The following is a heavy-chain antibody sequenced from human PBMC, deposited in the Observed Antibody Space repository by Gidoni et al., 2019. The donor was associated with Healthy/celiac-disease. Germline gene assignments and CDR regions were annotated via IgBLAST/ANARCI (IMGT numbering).Heavy chain of an antibody. J-gene: IGHJ6*02. CDR2: IWYDGSNK. CDR1: GFPFSSCG. Sequence: QVQLVESGGGVVQPGRSLRLSCAASGFPFSSCGMLWVRQAPGKGLEWVAVIWYDGSNKYYADSVKGRFTISRDNSKNTLYLQMNSLRAEDTAVYYCARGEAAAGTEISDYYYGMDVWGQGTTVTVSS. D-gene: IGHD6-13*01. CDR3: ARGEAAAGTEISDYYYGMDV. V-gene: IGHV3-33*01.